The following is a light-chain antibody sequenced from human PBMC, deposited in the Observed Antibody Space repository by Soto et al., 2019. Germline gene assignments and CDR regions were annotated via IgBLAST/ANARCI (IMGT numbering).Light chain of an antibody. Sequence: IQLTQSPSSLSASVGDRVTITCRASQGISSYLAWYQQKPGKAPKLLIYAASTLQSGVPSRFSGSGSGTDFTLTISSMQPEDFATYYCQQLNSYPWTFGQGTEVDIK. CDR1: QGISSY. CDR2: AAS. CDR3: QQLNSYPWT. J-gene: IGKJ1*01. V-gene: IGKV1-9*01.